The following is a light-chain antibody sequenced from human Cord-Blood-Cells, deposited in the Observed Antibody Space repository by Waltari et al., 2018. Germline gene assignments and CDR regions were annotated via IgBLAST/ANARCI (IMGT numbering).Light chain of an antibody. CDR2: EGS. CDR1: SMYVGSINL. J-gene: IGLJ1*01. CDR3: CSYAGSSTFYV. Sequence: QSALTQPASVSGSPGQSITSPSPGPSMYVGSINLASGYQQHPGKAPKLMIYEGSKRPSGVSNRFSGSKSGNTASLTISGLQAEDEADYYCCSYAGSSTFYVFGTGTKVTVL. V-gene: IGLV2-23*01.